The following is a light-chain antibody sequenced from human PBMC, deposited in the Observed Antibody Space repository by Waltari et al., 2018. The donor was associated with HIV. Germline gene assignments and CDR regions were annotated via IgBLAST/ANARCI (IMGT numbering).Light chain of an antibody. CDR1: SSNIGNNY. CDR3: GTWDSSLSAYV. V-gene: IGLV1-51*02. Sequence: QSVLTQPPSVSAAPGQKVTISCSGSSSNIGNNYVSWYQQLPGTAPKLLLYENKKRPSGIPDRFSCSKSGTSATLGITVLQTGDEADYYCGTWDSSLSAYVFGTGTKVTVL. J-gene: IGLJ1*01. CDR2: ENK.